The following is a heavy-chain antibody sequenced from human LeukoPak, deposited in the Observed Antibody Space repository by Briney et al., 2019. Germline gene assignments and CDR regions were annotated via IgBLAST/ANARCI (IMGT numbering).Heavy chain of an antibody. J-gene: IGHJ4*02. CDR2: MNPNIGNT. CDR1: GYSLTSYD. Sequence: ASVKVSCKASGYSLTSYDFNWVRQAPGQGLEWIGWMNPNIGNTGYAQKFQGRVTMTRDISISTAYMELSSLRSEDTAVYYCARRGTTPFGYWGQGTLVTVSS. D-gene: IGHD1-1*01. CDR3: ARRGTTPFGY. V-gene: IGHV1-8*01.